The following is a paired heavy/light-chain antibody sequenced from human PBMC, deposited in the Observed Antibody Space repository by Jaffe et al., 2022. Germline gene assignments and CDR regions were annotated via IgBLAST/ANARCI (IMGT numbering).Light chain of an antibody. CDR2: WAS. Sequence: DIVMTQSPDSLAVSLGEGATINCKSSQSVLYGSNNKNYLAWYQQKPGQPPKLLIYWASTRESGVPDRFSGSGSGTDFTLTISSLQAEDVAVYYCQQYYDTPLTFGQGTRVEIK. J-gene: IGKJ1*01. CDR3: QQYYDTPLT. V-gene: IGKV4-1*01. CDR1: QSVLYGSNNKNY.
Heavy chain of an antibody. CDR2: INPNSGDT. D-gene: IGHD3-10*01. Sequence: QLQLVQSGAEVKKPGASVRVSCKTSGYTFTGHYIHWVRQAPGQGLEWMGGINPNSGDTKYAQKFQGRVTMTRDTIISTAYMDLSRLRSDDAAVYYCARDSTNTWYGGVDYWGQGTLVTVSS. J-gene: IGHJ4*02. CDR1: GYTFTGHY. V-gene: IGHV1-2*02. CDR3: ARDSTNTWYGGVDY.